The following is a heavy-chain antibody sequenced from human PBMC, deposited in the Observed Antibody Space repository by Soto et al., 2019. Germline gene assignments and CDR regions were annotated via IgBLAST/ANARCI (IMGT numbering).Heavy chain of an antibody. CDR3: ARNGXVRYCRGHSCGYFGY. CDR2: IIPIFGTA. Sequence: SCSTVGGNFSSYDFRWERQDPAQGLEWMGGIIPIFGTANYAQKLKGRVTITADASKNTVYMELSTVSSEDTAVYYCARNGXVRYCRGHSCGYFGYWGQGTLGTVSS. CDR1: GGNFSSYD. D-gene: IGHD2-15*01. J-gene: IGHJ4*02. V-gene: IGHV1-69*01.